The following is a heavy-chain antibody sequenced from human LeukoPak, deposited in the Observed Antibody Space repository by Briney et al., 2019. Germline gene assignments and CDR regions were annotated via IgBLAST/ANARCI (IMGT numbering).Heavy chain of an antibody. J-gene: IGHJ4*02. CDR1: GFTFSSYA. D-gene: IGHD3-16*01. CDR3: GKGGPRPFFGVSHFYY. Sequence: PGGSLRLSCAASGFTFSSYAMSWVHQAPGKGLEWVSAISGSGGSTYYADSVKGRFTISRDNSKSTLYLQMNSLRAEDTAVYYCGKGGPRPFFGVSHFYYWGQGTLVTVSP. CDR2: ISGSGGST. V-gene: IGHV3-23*01.